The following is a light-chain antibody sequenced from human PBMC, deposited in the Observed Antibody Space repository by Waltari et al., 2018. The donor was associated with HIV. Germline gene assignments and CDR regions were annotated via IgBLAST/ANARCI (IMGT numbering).Light chain of an antibody. J-gene: IGLJ2*01. Sequence: SSVSTPPPSLSVAPGQPARIPCGGNTIGRKCAPWSQQKPAQAPVLVVYDDRDRPSGIPERFSGSNSGNTATLTISRVEAGDEADYYCQVWDSSSDHTRVFGGGTKLTVL. CDR1: TIGRKC. CDR2: DDR. V-gene: IGLV3-21*02. CDR3: QVWDSSSDHTRV.